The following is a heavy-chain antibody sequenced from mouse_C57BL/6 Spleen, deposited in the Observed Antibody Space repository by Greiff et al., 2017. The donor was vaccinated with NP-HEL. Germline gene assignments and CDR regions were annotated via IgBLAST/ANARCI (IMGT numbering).Heavy chain of an antibody. Sequence: VQLQQPGAELVMPGASVKLSCKASGYTFTSYWMHWVKQRPGQGLEWIGEIDPSDSYTNYNQKFKGKSTLTVDKSSSTAYMQLSSLTSEDSAVYYCARGGGPGDFDYWGQGTTLTVSS. CDR1: GYTFTSYW. J-gene: IGHJ2*01. CDR3: ARGGGPGDFDY. CDR2: IDPSDSYT. V-gene: IGHV1-69*01.